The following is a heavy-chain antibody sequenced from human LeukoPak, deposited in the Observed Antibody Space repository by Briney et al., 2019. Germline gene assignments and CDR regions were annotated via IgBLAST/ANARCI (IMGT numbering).Heavy chain of an antibody. CDR3: AREYNSRATFDY. D-gene: IGHD1-20*01. Sequence: PGGSLRLSCAASASGVAFTSHSMNWVRQAPGKGLEWISHIHSSGDYIFYADSVKGRFTVSRDNARNSLYLQMNSLRADDTAIYYCAREYNSRATFDYWGQGTLVTVSS. V-gene: IGHV3-21*05. CDR1: ASGVAFTSHS. CDR2: IHSSGDYI. J-gene: IGHJ4*02.